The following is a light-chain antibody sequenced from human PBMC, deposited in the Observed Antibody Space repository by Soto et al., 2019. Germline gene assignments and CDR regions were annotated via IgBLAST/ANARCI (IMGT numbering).Light chain of an antibody. Sequence: SVLTQPASVSGSPGQSITISCTGTSSDVGSYSNLVSWYQQHPGKAPKAMIYEVNKRPSGVSNRFSGSKSGNTASLTISGLQAEDEADYYCCSYTHGNTFFGSGTKVTVL. J-gene: IGLJ1*01. CDR1: SSDVGSYSNL. CDR3: CSYTHGNTF. V-gene: IGLV2-23*02. CDR2: EVN.